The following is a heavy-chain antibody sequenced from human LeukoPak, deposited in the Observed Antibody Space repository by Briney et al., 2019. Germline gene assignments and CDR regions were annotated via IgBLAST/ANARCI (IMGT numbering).Heavy chain of an antibody. V-gene: IGHV4-59*01. Sequence: PSETLSLTCTVSGGSISSYYWSWIRQPPGKGLEWSGYMYYSGSTNYNPSLKSRVTISVETSKNQFAVKQRYVDAADEAVYYCARGGESMTTVTDFDYCGQGTLVTVSS. D-gene: IGHD4-17*01. CDR3: ARGGESMTTVTDFDY. J-gene: IGHJ4*02. CDR1: GGSISSYY. CDR2: MYYSGST.